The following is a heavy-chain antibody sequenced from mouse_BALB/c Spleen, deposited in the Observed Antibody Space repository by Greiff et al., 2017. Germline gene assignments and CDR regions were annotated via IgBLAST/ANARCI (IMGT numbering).Heavy chain of an antibody. V-gene: IGHV5-17*02. CDR2: ISSGSSTI. Sequence: EVKLVESGGGLVQPGGSRKLSCAASGFTFSSFGMHWVRQAPEKGLEWVAYISSGSSTIYYADTVKGRFTISRDNPKNTLFLQMTSLRSEDTAMYYCARFPTGNYYAMDYWGQGTSVTVSS. CDR1: GFTFSSFG. J-gene: IGHJ4*01. CDR3: ARFPTGNYYAMDY. D-gene: IGHD4-1*01.